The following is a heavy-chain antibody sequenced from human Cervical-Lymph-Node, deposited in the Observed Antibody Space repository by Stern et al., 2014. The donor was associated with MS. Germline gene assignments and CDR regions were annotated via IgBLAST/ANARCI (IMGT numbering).Heavy chain of an antibody. J-gene: IGHJ1*01. V-gene: IGHV1-2*04. Sequence: EHLVESGAEVKKPGASVKVSCKASGYTFTGYYMHWVRQAPGQGLEWMGWINPNSGSTNNARKFQGWVTLPGNTSITTAYMELSGRRSADPAVYSCARGAGIAAAGPDAEYFQHWGQGTLVTVSS. CDR3: ARGAGIAAAGPDAEYFQH. CDR1: GYTFTGYY. CDR2: INPNSGST. D-gene: IGHD6-13*01.